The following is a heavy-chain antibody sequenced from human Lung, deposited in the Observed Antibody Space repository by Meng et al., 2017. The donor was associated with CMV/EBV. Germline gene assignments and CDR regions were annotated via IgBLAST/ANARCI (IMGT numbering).Heavy chain of an antibody. CDR3: ASFPPPGKQWLVTDY. CDR2: IYHSGST. CDR1: GGSISSSNW. V-gene: IGHV4-4*02. D-gene: IGHD6-19*01. Sequence: VRLQDPGQGLVKPSGTLSLTFAVSGGSISSSNWWSWVRQPPGKGLEWIGEIYHSGSTNYNPSLKSRVTISVDKSKNQFSLKLSSVTAADTAVYYCASFPPPGKQWLVTDYWGQGTLVTVSS. J-gene: IGHJ4*02.